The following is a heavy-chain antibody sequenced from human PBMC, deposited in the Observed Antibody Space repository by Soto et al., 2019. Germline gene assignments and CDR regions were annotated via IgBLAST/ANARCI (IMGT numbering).Heavy chain of an antibody. J-gene: IGHJ6*02. CDR2: ISSNGGST. D-gene: IGHD3-10*01. CDR1: EFTFSSNT. Sequence: LSLPCSPAEFTFSSNTMHWIRHTAGEGLEHVSAISSNGGSTYYADAVKGRFTISRDNSKNTLYLQMSSLRAEDTAVYYCVKGYGSGPKTTYPHPPYGMDVWGQGTTVTVSS. V-gene: IGHV3-64D*08. CDR3: VKGYGSGPKTTYPHPPYGMDV.